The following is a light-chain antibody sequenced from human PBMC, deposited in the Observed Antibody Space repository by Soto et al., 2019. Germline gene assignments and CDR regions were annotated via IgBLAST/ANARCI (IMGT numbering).Light chain of an antibody. V-gene: IGKV3-20*01. CDR2: DSS. CDR1: EYVSSSY. CDR3: QHYGPT. Sequence: VLTQSPVTLSLSPGERATLSCRTKEYVSSSYLVWYQQKPGQAPRLLIHDSSSRATGVPDRFSGSGSGTDFTLTITRVEPEDFAVYYCQHYGPTFCGGTRVEIK. J-gene: IGKJ4*01.